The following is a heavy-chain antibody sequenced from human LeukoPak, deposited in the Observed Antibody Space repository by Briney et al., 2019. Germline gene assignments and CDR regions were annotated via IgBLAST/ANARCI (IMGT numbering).Heavy chain of an antibody. Sequence: PGGSLRLSCAATGFTFSDYYMSWIRQAPGKGLEWVSYISSSGSTIYYADSVKGRFTISRDNAKNSLYLQMNSLRAEDTAVYYCARDGYCSSTSCYDYWGQGTLVTVSS. V-gene: IGHV3-11*04. CDR2: ISSSGSTI. CDR3: ARDGYCSSTSCYDY. CDR1: GFTFSDYY. D-gene: IGHD2-2*03. J-gene: IGHJ4*02.